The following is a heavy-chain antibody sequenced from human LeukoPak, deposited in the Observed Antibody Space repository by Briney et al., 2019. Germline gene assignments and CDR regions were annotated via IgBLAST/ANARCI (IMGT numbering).Heavy chain of an antibody. Sequence: PGGSLRHSCAASGFSFSVYSMNWVRQAPGKGLEWVSSISSSSGSIYYADSVKGRFTISRDNAKNSLYLQMNSLRAEDTAVYYCARDTYDSSGYYYQDYWGQGTLVTVSS. V-gene: IGHV3-21*01. J-gene: IGHJ4*02. D-gene: IGHD3-22*01. CDR2: ISSSSGSI. CDR3: ARDTYDSSGYYYQDY. CDR1: GFSFSVYS.